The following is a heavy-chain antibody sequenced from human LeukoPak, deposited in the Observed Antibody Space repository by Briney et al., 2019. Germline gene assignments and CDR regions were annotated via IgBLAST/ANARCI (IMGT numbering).Heavy chain of an antibody. D-gene: IGHD1-14*01. CDR1: GGSINSYY. Sequence: PSETLSLTCSVSGGSINSYYWNWIRQPPGKGLEWIASISYSGNTHYNPSLESRVTISVDTSKNQFSLKLSSVTAADTAVYYCARAELSHRGYHYGMDVWGQGATVTVS. CDR2: ISYSGNT. J-gene: IGHJ6*02. CDR3: ARAELSHRGYHYGMDV. V-gene: IGHV4-59*08.